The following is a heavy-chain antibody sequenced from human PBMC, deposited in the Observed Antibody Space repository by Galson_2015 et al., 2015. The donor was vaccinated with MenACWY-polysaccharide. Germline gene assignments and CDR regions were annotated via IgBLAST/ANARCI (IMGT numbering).Heavy chain of an antibody. CDR3: TRDRSIDS. J-gene: IGHJ4*02. CDR2: IRCNASSETT. V-gene: IGHV3-49*03. CDR1: GFTFGDYG. Sequence: SLRLSCAASGFTFGDYGMPWFRQAPGKGLEWVGVIRCNASSETTGDAASVKFRFTISRDESKSTSYLQMHSLQATDTAICYCTRDRSIDSWGQGTLVTVSS.